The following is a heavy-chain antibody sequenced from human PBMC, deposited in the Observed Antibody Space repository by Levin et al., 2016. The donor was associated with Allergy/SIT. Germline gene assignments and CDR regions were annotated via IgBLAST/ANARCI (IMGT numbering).Heavy chain of an antibody. CDR1: GGSISSYY. CDR3: ARAEYSSPRFDP. D-gene: IGHD6-6*01. J-gene: IGHJ5*02. Sequence: SETLSLTCTVSGGSISSYYWSWIRQPPGKGLEWIGYIYYSGSTNYNPSLKSRVTISVDTSKNQFSLKLSSVTAADTAVYYCARAEYSSPRFDPWGQGTLVTVSS. V-gene: IGHV4-59*01. CDR2: IYYSGST.